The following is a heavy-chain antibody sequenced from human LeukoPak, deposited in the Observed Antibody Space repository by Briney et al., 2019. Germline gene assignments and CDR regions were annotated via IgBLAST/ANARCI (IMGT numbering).Heavy chain of an antibody. CDR3: ARPPYDFWSGYYPAFDI. V-gene: IGHV4-39*01. J-gene: IGHJ3*02. Sequence: WVRQAPGKGLEWIGSIYYSGSTYYNPSLKSRVTISVDTSKNQFSLKLSSVTAADTAVYYCARPPYDFWSGYYPAFDIWGQGTMVTVSS. CDR2: IYYSGST. D-gene: IGHD3-3*01.